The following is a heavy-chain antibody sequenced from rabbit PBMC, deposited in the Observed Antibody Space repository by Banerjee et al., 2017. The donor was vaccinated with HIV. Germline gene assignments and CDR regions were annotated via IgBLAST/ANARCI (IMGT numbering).Heavy chain of an antibody. Sequence: QEQLVESGGDLVKPEGSLTLTCKASGLDFSGNYWICWVRQAPGKGLEWIGCIYTSSGSTYYATWAKGRFTISKTSSTTVTLQMTSLTAADTATYFCARGWITMTMNLWGPGTLVTVS. D-gene: IGHD2-1*01. CDR1: GLDFSGNYW. CDR2: IYTSSGST. J-gene: IGHJ4*01. CDR3: ARGWITMTMNL. V-gene: IGHV1S45*01.